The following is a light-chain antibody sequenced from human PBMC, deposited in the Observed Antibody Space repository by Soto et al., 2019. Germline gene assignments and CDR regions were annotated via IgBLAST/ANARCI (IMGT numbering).Light chain of an antibody. CDR1: QSVSSN. Sequence: ETVMTQSPATLSVSPGERATLSCRASQSVSSNLAWYQQKPGQPPRLLIYDISTRATGIPTRFSGSGSGTEFTLTISSLQSEDFAVYYCQQYNGWPLTFGGGTKVEIK. J-gene: IGKJ4*01. V-gene: IGKV3D-15*01. CDR3: QQYNGWPLT. CDR2: DIS.